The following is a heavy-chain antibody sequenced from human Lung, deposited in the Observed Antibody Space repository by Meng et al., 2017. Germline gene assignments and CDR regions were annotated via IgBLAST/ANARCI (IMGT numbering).Heavy chain of an antibody. CDR2: INHSGST. D-gene: IGHD4-11*01. CDR3: ARGPTTMAHDFDY. V-gene: IGHV4-34*01. Sequence: LQQSAAGLLQPSETLYLTFVVSGGSFSDYYWSWIRQPPGKGLDWIGEINHSGSTNYNPSLESRATISVDTSQNNLSLKLSSVTAADSAVYYCARGPTTMAHDFDYWGQGTLVTVSS. J-gene: IGHJ4*02. CDR1: GGSFSDYY.